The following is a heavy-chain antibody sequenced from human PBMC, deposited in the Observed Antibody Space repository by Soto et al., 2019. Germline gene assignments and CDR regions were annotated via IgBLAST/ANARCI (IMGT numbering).Heavy chain of an antibody. Sequence: QLQLQESGPGLVKPSETLSLTCTVSGGSISSSSYYWGWIRQPPGKGLEWIGSIYYSGSTYYNPSLKSRVTISVDTSKNQFSLKLSSVTAADTAVYYCARHGDGWENFDYWGQGTLVTVSS. V-gene: IGHV4-39*01. CDR1: GGSISSSSYY. J-gene: IGHJ4*02. D-gene: IGHD6-19*01. CDR3: ARHGDGWENFDY. CDR2: IYYSGST.